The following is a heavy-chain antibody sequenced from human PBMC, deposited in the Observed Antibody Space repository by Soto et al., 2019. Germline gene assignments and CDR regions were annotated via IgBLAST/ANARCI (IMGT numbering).Heavy chain of an antibody. CDR3: ATLTTVFSAFDI. Sequence: KTSETLSLTCAVSGGSIISGGYCCVWIRQPPGKGLEWIGYIYHSGSTYYNPSLKSRVTISADRSKNQFSLKLSSVTAADTAVYYCATLTTVFSAFDIWGQGTMVTVSS. J-gene: IGHJ3*02. CDR1: GGSIISGGYC. D-gene: IGHD4-4*01. V-gene: IGHV4-30-2*01. CDR2: IYHSGST.